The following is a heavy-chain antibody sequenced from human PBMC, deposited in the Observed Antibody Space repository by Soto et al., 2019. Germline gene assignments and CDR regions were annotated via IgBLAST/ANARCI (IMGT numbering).Heavy chain of an antibody. CDR1: GYTFSNFW. CDR2: IYPGDHET. CDR3: ARSPRSSPYFDY. J-gene: IGHJ4*02. Sequence: SLKISCQCSGYTFSNFWIGWVRQLPGKGLEWMGIIYPGDHETRYSPSFHGKVTISADKSINTAYLQWNSLEASDTAFYFCARSPRSSPYFDYWGQGALVTVSS. V-gene: IGHV5-51*01. D-gene: IGHD6-13*01.